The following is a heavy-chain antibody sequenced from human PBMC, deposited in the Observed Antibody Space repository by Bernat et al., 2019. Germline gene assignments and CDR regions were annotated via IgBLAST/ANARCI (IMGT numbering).Heavy chain of an antibody. CDR2: ISYDGSNK. V-gene: IGHV3-30*01. CDR1: GFTFSSYA. CDR3: ARSRCSGGSCSHFDY. J-gene: IGHJ4*02. D-gene: IGHD2-15*01. Sequence: QVQLVESGGGVVQPGRSLRLSCAASGFTFSSYAMHWVRQAPGKGLEWVAVISYDGSNKYYADSVKGRFTISRDNSKNTLYLQMNSLRAEDTAVYYCARSRCSGGSCSHFDYWGQGTLVTVSS.